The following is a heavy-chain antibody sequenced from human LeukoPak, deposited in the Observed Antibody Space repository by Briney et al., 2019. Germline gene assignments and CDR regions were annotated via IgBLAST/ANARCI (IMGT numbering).Heavy chain of an antibody. D-gene: IGHD6-13*01. J-gene: IGHJ5*02. CDR2: IYYSGST. CDR1: GGSISSYY. Sequence: SETLSLTCTVSGGSISSYYWSWIRQPPGKGLEWIGYIYYSGSTNYNPSPKSRVTISVDTSKNQFSLKLSSVTAADTAVYYCARAGAAAGKNWFDPWGQGTLVTVSS. CDR3: ARAGAAAGKNWFDP. V-gene: IGHV4-59*01.